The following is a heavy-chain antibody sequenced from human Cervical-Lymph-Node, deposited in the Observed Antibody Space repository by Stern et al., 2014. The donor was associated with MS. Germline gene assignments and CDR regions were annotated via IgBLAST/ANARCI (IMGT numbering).Heavy chain of an antibody. J-gene: IGHJ5*02. V-gene: IGHV3-7*01. CDR3: ARAVRELGT. Sequence: VQLVESGGGFVQPGESLRLSCAVSGFTFSNYWMTWVRQAPGQGLEWVASIKTAGSEKSYVASVKGRFTISRDNAKNALYLQMNSLRAEDTAVYYCARAVRELGTWGQGTLVTVSS. CDR1: GFTFSNYW. CDR2: IKTAGSEK. D-gene: IGHD1-7*01.